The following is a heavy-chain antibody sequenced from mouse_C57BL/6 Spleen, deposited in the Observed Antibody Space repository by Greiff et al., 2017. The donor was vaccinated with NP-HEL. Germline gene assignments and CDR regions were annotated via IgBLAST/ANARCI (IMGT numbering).Heavy chain of an antibody. CDR2: LYPGGGYT. Sequence: QVQLQQSGAELVRPGTSVKMSCKASGYTFTNYWIGWAKQRPGHGLEWIGDLYPGGGYTNYNEKFKGKATLTADKSSSTAYMQFSSLTSEDSAIYYCARCDYGYAMDYWGQGTSVTVSS. D-gene: IGHD2-4*01. J-gene: IGHJ4*01. CDR1: GYTFTNYW. CDR3: ARCDYGYAMDY. V-gene: IGHV1-63*01.